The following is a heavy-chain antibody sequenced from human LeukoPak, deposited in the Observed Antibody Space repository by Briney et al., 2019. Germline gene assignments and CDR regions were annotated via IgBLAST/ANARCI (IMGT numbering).Heavy chain of an antibody. CDR1: GLIFGEAG. CDR3: AKDPRVGSRVATPCH. CDR2: ISGSGGST. Sequence: GGSLRLPCPASGLIFGEAGRSGVGQAQGKGLDGVSAISGSGGSTYYADSVKGRFTISRDNSKSTLFLQMNSLRAEDTAVYYCAKDPRVGSRVATPCHWGQGTLVTVSS. J-gene: IGHJ4*02. D-gene: IGHD5-24*01. V-gene: IGHV3-23*01.